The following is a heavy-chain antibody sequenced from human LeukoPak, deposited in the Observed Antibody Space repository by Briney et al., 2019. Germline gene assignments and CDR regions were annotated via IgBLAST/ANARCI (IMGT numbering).Heavy chain of an antibody. CDR2: INPSGGST. J-gene: IGHJ4*02. Sequence: ASVKVSCKASGYTFTSYQVHWVRQAPGQGLEWMGIINPSGGSTSYAQRFQGRVTMTRDMSTSTVYMELSSLRSEDTAVYYCARAGGGGTWLPGYWGQGTLVTVSS. D-gene: IGHD2-8*02. CDR3: ARAGGGGTWLPGY. V-gene: IGHV1-46*01. CDR1: GYTFTSYQ.